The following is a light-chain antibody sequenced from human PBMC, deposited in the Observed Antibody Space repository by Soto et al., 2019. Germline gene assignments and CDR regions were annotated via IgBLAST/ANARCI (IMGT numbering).Light chain of an antibody. CDR3: QQYGNSPYT. CDR1: QSVSSSY. Sequence: EIVLTQSPGTLSLSPGERATLSCRASQSVSSSYLAWYQQKPGQAPRLLISGASSRATGIPDRFSGSGSGTDFTLTISRLEPEDFAVYYCQQYGNSPYTFGQGTKLEIK. CDR2: GAS. J-gene: IGKJ2*01. V-gene: IGKV3-20*01.